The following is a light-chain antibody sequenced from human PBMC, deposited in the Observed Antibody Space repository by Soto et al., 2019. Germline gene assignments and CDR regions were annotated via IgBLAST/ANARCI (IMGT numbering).Light chain of an antibody. CDR1: SSDVGSYNR. CDR3: SSYTSSSTYV. J-gene: IGLJ1*01. Sequence: QPVLTQPLSVSGSPGRSVAISCTGTSSDVGSYNRVSWYQPPPGTAPKVMIYEVSNRPSGVPDRFSGSKSGNTASLTISGLQAEDEADYSCSSYTSSSTYVFGTGTKVTVL. CDR2: EVS. V-gene: IGLV2-18*02.